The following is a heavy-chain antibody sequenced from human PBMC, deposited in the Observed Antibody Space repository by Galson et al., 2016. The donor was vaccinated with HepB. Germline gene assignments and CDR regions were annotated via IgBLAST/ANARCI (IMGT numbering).Heavy chain of an antibody. D-gene: IGHD3-3*01. CDR3: MSRSINYGFWSGSHVPDY. CDR1: GGSISSNTHY. J-gene: IGHJ4*02. V-gene: IGHV4-39*01. CDR2: IYSSGRT. Sequence: ETLSLTCSVSGGSISSNTHYWGWIRQPPGKGPEWIATIYSSGRTYYNPSLKSRVTISVDTSKNQFSLQLRSLTAADTAVFYCMSRSINYGFWSGSHVPDYWGQGTLVTVSS.